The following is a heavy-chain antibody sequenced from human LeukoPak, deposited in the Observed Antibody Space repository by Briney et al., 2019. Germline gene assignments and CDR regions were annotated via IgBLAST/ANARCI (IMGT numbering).Heavy chain of an antibody. Sequence: GGSLRLSCAASGFTFSSYEMRWVGQAPGKGREGVSYISSSGSTIYYSASVKGRFTISRDNAYISLYLQMLSLRADDTAVYYCARYRWLSASHVFDFWGQGTLVTVSS. CDR2: ISSSGSTI. CDR3: ARYRWLSASHVFDF. CDR1: GFTFSSYE. V-gene: IGHV3-48*03. D-gene: IGHD6-19*01. J-gene: IGHJ4*02.